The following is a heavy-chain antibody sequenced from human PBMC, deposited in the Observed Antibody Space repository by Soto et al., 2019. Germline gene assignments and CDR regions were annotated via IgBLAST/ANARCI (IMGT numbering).Heavy chain of an antibody. D-gene: IGHD3-3*01. V-gene: IGHV1-2*02. CDR1: GYTFTGYY. CDR2: INPNSGGA. Sequence: AASVKVSCKASGYTFTGYYMHWVRQAPGQGLEWMGWINPNSGGANYAQKFQGRVTMTRDTSISTAYMELSRLRSDDTAVYYCARQDDFWSGYYYYYYGMDVWGQGTTVTVSS. CDR3: ARQDDFWSGYYYYYYGMDV. J-gene: IGHJ6*02.